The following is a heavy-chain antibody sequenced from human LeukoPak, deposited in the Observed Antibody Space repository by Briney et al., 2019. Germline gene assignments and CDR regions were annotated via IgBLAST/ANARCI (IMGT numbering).Heavy chain of an antibody. CDR1: GGSISSSSYY. J-gene: IGHJ5*02. CDR2: IYHSGST. D-gene: IGHD6-13*01. CDR3: ASVIGIAAAGSNSYNWFDP. Sequence: SETLSLTCTVSGGSISSSSYYWGWIRQPPGKGLEWIGTIYHSGSTYYNPSLKSRVTISVDTSKNQFSLKLSSVTAADTAVYYCASVIGIAAAGSNSYNWFDPWGQGTLVTVSS. V-gene: IGHV4-39*07.